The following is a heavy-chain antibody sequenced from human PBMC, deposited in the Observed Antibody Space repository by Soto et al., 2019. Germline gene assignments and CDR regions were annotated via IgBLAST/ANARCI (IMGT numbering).Heavy chain of an antibody. V-gene: IGHV4-39*01. Sequence: SETLSLTCTVSGGSIGRCSYFWGWVRQPPGKGLEWIGSVYYSGTTYYNPSLKSRVTISVDTSNNQFSLRLSSVTAADTAVYYCARQYCINGVCPPHLISRFFDYWGQGALVTVSS. CDR2: VYYSGTT. D-gene: IGHD2-8*01. CDR1: GGSIGRCSYF. J-gene: IGHJ4*02. CDR3: ARQYCINGVCPPHLISRFFDY.